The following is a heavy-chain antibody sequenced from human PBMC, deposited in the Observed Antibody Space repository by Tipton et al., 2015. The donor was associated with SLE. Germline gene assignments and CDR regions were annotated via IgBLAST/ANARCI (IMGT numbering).Heavy chain of an antibody. CDR3: ARDIGCSSTSCYGGYYFYYYGMDV. D-gene: IGHD2-2*01. CDR1: GFTFSSYA. V-gene: IGHV3-30-3*01. Sequence: SLRLSCAASGFTFSSYAMHWVRQAPGKGLEWVAVISYDGSNKYYADSVKGRFTISRDNSKNTLYLQMNSLRAEDTAVYYCARDIGCSSTSCYGGYYFYYYGMDVWGQGTTVTVSS. CDR2: ISYDGSNK. J-gene: IGHJ6*02.